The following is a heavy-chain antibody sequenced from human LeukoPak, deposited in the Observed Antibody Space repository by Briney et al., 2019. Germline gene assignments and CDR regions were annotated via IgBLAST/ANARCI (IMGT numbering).Heavy chain of an antibody. D-gene: IGHD5-12*01. CDR3: ARVKWLREALTNGMDV. CDR1: GYTFTSYY. V-gene: IGHV1-46*01. Sequence: ASVKVSCKASGYTFTSYYMHWVRQAPGQGHEWMGIINPSGGSTSYAQKFQGRVTMTRDTSTSTVYMELSSLRSEDTAVYYCARVKWLREALTNGMDVWGQGTTVTVSS. CDR2: INPSGGST. J-gene: IGHJ6*02.